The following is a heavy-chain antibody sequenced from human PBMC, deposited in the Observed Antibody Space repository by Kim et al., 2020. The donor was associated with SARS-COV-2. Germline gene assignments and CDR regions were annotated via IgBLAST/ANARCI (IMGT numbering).Heavy chain of an antibody. J-gene: IGHJ4*02. V-gene: IGHV3-30*18. CDR1: GFTFKSYG. Sequence: GGSLRLSCAASGFTFKSYGMHWVRQAPGKGLEWVAVISYDGNQQYYADSVKGRFTISRDNSKNTLYLQMNSLGVEDTAVYYCAKRKDGSSYYFDYWGQGTLVTVSS. CDR2: ISYDGNQQ. CDR3: AKRKDGSSYYFDY. D-gene: IGHD2-15*01.